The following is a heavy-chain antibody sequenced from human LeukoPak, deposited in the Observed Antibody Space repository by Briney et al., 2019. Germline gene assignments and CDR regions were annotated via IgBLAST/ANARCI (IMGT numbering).Heavy chain of an antibody. D-gene: IGHD3-10*01. V-gene: IGHV3-64D*06. CDR2: ISSNGGST. J-gene: IGHJ4*02. CDR1: GFTFSSYA. CDR3: VKGPSITPSDY. Sequence: PGGSLRLSCSASGFTFSSYAMHWVRQAPGKGLEYVSAISSNGGSTYYAASVKGRFTISRDNSKNTLYLQMSSLRAEDTAVYYCVKGPSITPSDYWGQGTLVTVSS.